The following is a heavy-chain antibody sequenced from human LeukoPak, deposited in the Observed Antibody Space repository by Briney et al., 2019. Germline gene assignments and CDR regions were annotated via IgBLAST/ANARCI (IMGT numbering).Heavy chain of an antibody. D-gene: IGHD3-10*01. Sequence: GESLKISCKGSGYSFTSYWIGWVRQMPGKGLEWMGIIYPGDPDTRYSPSFQGQVTISADKSISTAYLQWSSLKASDTAMYYCARLFSQYYYGSGSLDYWGQGTLVTVSS. CDR3: ARLFSQYYYGSGSLDY. CDR1: GYSFTSYW. V-gene: IGHV5-51*01. J-gene: IGHJ4*02. CDR2: IYPGDPDT.